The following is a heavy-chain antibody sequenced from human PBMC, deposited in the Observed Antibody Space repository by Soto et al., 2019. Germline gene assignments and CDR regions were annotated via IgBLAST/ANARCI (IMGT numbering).Heavy chain of an antibody. D-gene: IGHD2-8*01. V-gene: IGHV4-34*01. CDR3: ARGGISMAWNYYYYGMDV. J-gene: IGHJ6*02. Sequence: QVQLHQRGAGLLKPSETLSLTCAVSGASVSGQYWSWIRQPPGKGLEWVGEIIPTGSTTYNPSLKSRLSFSLDTSKNHFSLNLTSVSVADPAVYYCARGGISMAWNYYYYGMDVWGQGTTFTVSS. CDR1: GASVSGQY. CDR2: IIPTGST.